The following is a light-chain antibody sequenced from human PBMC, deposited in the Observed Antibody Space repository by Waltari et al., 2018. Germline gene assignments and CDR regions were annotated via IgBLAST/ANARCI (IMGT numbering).Light chain of an antibody. J-gene: IGLJ3*02. CDR3: QTWGTGIV. V-gene: IGLV4-69*01. CDR2: LNGDGSH. CDR1: RGHSSYA. Sequence: QLVLTQSPSASASLGASVKLTCTLSRGHSSYAIAWHQQQPPKGPRFLMKLNGDGSHTKGGRIAARHPGTSAGAERYLTNSRLQSGGEADHYCQTWGTGIVFGGGTKLTVL.